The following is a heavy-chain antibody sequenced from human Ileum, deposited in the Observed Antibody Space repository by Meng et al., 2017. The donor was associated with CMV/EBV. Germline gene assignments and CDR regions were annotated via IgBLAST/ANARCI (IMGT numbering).Heavy chain of an antibody. J-gene: IGHJ5*02. Sequence: TVSGGSVSSGTHYWSWIRQTPGKGLDWIGYIFYSGSSNYNPSLKGRVTISVDTSRNQFSLKLSSATAADTAVYYCARDLLFTGRFDPWGQGTLVTVSS. CDR2: IFYSGSS. CDR3: ARDLLFTGRFDP. D-gene: IGHD2-15*01. CDR1: GGSVSSGTHY. V-gene: IGHV4-61*01.